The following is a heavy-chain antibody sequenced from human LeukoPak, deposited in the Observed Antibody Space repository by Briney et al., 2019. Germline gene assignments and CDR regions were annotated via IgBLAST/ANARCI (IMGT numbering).Heavy chain of an antibody. CDR1: GGSFSGSY. Sequence: SETLSLTCGVYGGSFSGSYWTWIRQSPGKGLEWIGEINHSGTTNYNPSLKSRLTMSADTSKKEFSLRLNSVTTADTAVYFCAREEVGARPYFDYWGQGILVTVSS. D-gene: IGHD1-26*01. CDR3: AREEVGARPYFDY. J-gene: IGHJ4*02. V-gene: IGHV4-34*01. CDR2: INHSGTT.